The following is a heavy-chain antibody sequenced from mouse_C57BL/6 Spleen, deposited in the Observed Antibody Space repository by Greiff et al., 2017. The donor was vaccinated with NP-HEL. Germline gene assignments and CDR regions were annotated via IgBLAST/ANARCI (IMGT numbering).Heavy chain of an antibody. CDR2: IDPETGGT. V-gene: IGHV1-15*01. Sequence: QVQLKESGAELVRPGASVTLSCKASGYTFTDYEMHWVKQTPVHGLEWIGAIDPETGGTAYNQKFKGKAILTADKSSSTAYMELRSLTSEDSAVYYCTRCWYYWGQGTTLTVSS. CDR1: GYTFTDYE. J-gene: IGHJ2*01. CDR3: TRCWYY.